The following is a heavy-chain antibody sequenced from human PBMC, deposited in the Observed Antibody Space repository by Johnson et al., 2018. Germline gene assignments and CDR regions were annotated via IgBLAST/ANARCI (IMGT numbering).Heavy chain of an antibody. J-gene: IGHJ6*02. CDR3: ARDARYGDYVGLMDV. CDR2: IYSGGST. V-gene: IGHV3-53*01. Sequence: VQLVQSGGGLIQPRGSLSLSCAASGFTVSSNYMSWVRQAPGKGLEWVSVIYSGGSTYYADYVKGLITISRDNSKNTLYLQMNSLRAEDTAVYYCARDARYGDYVGLMDVWGQGTTVTVSS. CDR1: GFTVSSNY. D-gene: IGHD4-17*01.